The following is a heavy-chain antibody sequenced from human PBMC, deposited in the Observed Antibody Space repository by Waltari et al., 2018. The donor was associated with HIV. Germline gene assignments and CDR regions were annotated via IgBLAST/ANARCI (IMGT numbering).Heavy chain of an antibody. Sequence: EVQLVVSGGGLVQPGGSLRLSCAASEFTFNHYWMTWVRQAPGKGLEWVANIKQDESEKYYVDSVKGRFTISRDNAKNSLFLQMNSLRAEDTAVYYCAREALYDSSGYYFDYWGQGTLVTVSS. J-gene: IGHJ4*02. D-gene: IGHD3-22*01. CDR2: IKQDESEK. CDR1: EFTFNHYW. CDR3: AREALYDSSGYYFDY. V-gene: IGHV3-7*01.